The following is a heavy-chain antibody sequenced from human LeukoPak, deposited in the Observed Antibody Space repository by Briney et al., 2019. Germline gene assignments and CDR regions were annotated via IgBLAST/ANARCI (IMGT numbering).Heavy chain of an antibody. J-gene: IGHJ4*02. V-gene: IGHV4-39*01. D-gene: IGHD5-12*01. CDR3: ARLVATPVGGYYFDY. CDR2: VYYSGGA. CDR1: GGSISNSSYY. Sequence: SETLSLTCTVSGGSISNSSYYWGWVRQSPGKGLGWIGSVYYSGGAYYNPSLKSRVIISIDTSRSQFSLKVTSVTAADTAVYLCARLVATPVGGYYFDYWGQGTLVSVSS.